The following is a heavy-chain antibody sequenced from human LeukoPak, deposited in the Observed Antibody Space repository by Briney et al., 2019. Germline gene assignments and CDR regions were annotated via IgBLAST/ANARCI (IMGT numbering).Heavy chain of an antibody. CDR3: ARLSYGGFDC. D-gene: IGHD4-23*01. J-gene: IGHJ4*02. CDR2: IYSGDNT. Sequence: PGGSLRLSCAASGFTVSSNYMSWVRQAPGKGLEWVSVIYSGDNTYYADSVKGRFTISRDNSKNMLYLQMNSLRAEDTAVYYCARLSYGGFDCWGQGTLVTVSS. CDR1: GFTVSSNY. V-gene: IGHV3-53*01.